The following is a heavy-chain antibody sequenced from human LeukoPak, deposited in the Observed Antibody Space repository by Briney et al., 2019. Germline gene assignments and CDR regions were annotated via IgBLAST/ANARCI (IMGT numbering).Heavy chain of an antibody. CDR3: ARLWFGELLPDYFDY. Sequence: SETLSLTCTVSGGSISSSSYYWGWIRQPPGTGLEWIGSIYYSGSTYYNPSPKSRVTISVDTSKNQFSLKLSSVTAADTAVYCCARLWFGELLPDYFDYWGQGTLVTVSS. D-gene: IGHD3-10*01. CDR1: GGSISSSSYY. J-gene: IGHJ4*02. V-gene: IGHV4-39*01. CDR2: IYYSGST.